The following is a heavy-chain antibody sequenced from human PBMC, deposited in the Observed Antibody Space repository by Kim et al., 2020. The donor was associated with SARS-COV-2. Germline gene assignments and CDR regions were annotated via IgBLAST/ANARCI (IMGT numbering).Heavy chain of an antibody. Sequence: YADSVKGRFTISRDNSKNTLYLQMNSRRAEDTAIYYCAKDRFFSSTLLSYWGQGTLVTVSS. J-gene: IGHJ4*02. V-gene: IGHV3-23*01. D-gene: IGHD2-2*01. CDR3: AKDRFFSSTLLSY.